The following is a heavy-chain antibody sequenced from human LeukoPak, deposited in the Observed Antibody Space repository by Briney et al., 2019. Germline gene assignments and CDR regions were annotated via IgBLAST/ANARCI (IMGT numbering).Heavy chain of an antibody. J-gene: IGHJ4*02. V-gene: IGHV4-31*03. CDR1: GGSIRSGDYY. CDR2: ICYSGTT. D-gene: IGHD4-17*01. CDR3: ARKKDDGDYHIDY. Sequence: SETLSLTCTVSGGSIRSGDYYWSWIRQYPGEGLMEGVGYICYSGTTYYNPSLKSRLTISVDTSKNQFSLRLGSVTAADTAVYYCARKKDDGDYHIDYWGQGIPVTVSS.